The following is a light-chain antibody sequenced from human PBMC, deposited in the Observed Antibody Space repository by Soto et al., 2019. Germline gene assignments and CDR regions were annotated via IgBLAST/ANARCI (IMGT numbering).Light chain of an antibody. CDR3: QQYNNWPPDRT. CDR2: GAS. J-gene: IGKJ1*01. CDR1: QSVGSN. Sequence: ELVMTKSPATLSVTPGERATLSCRASQSVGSNLAWYQQKPGQAPRLLIYGASTRATGIPARFSGSGSGTEFTLTISSLQSEDFAIYFCQQYNNWPPDRTFGQGTKVEIK. V-gene: IGKV3-15*01.